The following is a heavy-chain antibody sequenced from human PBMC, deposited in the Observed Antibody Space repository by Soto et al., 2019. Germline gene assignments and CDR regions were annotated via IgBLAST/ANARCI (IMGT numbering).Heavy chain of an antibody. Sequence: QVQLQESGPGLVKPSQTLSLTCTVSGDSISSGDYYWSWIRQQPGKGLEWIGYIYYTGSAYYNPSLRSRVSISIETSKTQFSLNLNSVTAADTAVYYCARGDYIFNYFDYWGQGTLVTVSS. CDR2: IYYTGSA. V-gene: IGHV4-31*03. J-gene: IGHJ4*02. CDR3: ARGDYIFNYFDY. D-gene: IGHD4-4*01. CDR1: GDSISSGDYY.